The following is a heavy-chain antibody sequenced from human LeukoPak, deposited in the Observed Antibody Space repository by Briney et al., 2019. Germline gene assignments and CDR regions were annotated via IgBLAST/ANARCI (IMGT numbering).Heavy chain of an antibody. CDR1: GGSISSSSYY. CDR2: IYYSGSS. D-gene: IGHD2-2*01. Sequence: SETLSLTCSVFGGSISSSSYYWGWIRQPPGKGLEWIGSIYYSGSSYYNPSLKSRVTISVDTSKNQFSLKLTSVTAADTAVYYCARRDCTSTTCYAGSYYFDYWGQGTLVTVSS. CDR3: ARRDCTSTTCYAGSYYFDY. J-gene: IGHJ4*02. V-gene: IGHV4-39*01.